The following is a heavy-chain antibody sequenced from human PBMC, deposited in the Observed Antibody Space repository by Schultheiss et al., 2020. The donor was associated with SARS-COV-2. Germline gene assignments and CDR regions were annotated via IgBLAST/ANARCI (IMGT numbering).Heavy chain of an antibody. J-gene: IGHJ4*02. CDR1: GFTFSSYA. CDR3: ARDLVVVPAAIPDY. V-gene: IGHV3-30*04. D-gene: IGHD2-2*02. CDR2: IWYDGSNK. Sequence: GGSLRLSCAASGFTFSSYAMHWVRQAPGKGLEWVAVIWYDGSNKYYADSVKGRFTISRDNSKNTLYLQMNSLRAEDTAVYYCARDLVVVPAAIPDYWGQGTLVTVSS.